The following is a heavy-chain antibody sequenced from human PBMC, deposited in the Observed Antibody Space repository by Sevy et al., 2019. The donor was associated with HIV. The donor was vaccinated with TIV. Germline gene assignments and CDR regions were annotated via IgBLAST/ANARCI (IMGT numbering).Heavy chain of an antibody. CDR1: GFTFSTYS. Sequence: GGSLRLSCAASGFTFSTYSMNWVRQAPGKGLEWISYINGNSDAIYYADSVRGRFTISRDNDQNSLYLQMNSLRDEDTAVYYCARDFVYASDYWGQGTLVTVSS. V-gene: IGHV3-48*02. CDR2: INGNSDAI. J-gene: IGHJ4*02. CDR3: ARDFVYASDY. D-gene: IGHD2-8*01.